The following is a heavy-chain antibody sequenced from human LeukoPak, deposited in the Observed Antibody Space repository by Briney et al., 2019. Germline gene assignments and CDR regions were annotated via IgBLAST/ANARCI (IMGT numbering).Heavy chain of an antibody. CDR2: INPNSGGT. D-gene: IGHD3-22*01. J-gene: IGHJ4*02. Sequence: ASVKVSCKSSGYTFTGYYMRWVRQAPGQGLEWMGWINPNSGGTNYAQKFQGRVTMTRDTSISTAYMELSRLRSDDTAVYYCARVDYDSSGYPTLYFDYWGQGTLVTVSS. CDR1: GYTFTGYY. CDR3: ARVDYDSSGYPTLYFDY. V-gene: IGHV1-2*02.